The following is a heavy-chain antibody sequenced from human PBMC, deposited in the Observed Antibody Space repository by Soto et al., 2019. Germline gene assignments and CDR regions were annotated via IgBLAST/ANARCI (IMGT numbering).Heavy chain of an antibody. CDR1: GGSFSGYY. V-gene: IGHV4-34*01. CDR2: INHSGST. J-gene: IGHJ5*02. CDR3: ARDFSSGGLRDWFDP. D-gene: IGHD3-22*01. Sequence: PSETLSLTCAVYGGSFSGYYWTWIRQPPGTGLEWIGEINHSGSTNYNPSLKSRVTISVDTSKNQFSLKLSSVTAADTAVYYCARDFSSGGLRDWFDPWGQGTLVTVSS.